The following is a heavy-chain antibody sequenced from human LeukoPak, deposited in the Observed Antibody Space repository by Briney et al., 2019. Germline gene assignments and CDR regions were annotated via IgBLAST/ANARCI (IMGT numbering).Heavy chain of an antibody. CDR1: GGSISSGGYY. CDR3: ARDHGSYYGSGSYYPGYFDY. Sequence: PSQTLSLTCTVSGGSISSGGYYWRWIRQHPGKGLEWIGYIYYSGSTYYNPSLKSRVTISVDTSKNQFSLKLSSVTAADTAVYYCARDHGSYYGSGSYYPGYFDYWGQGTLVTVSS. J-gene: IGHJ4*02. V-gene: IGHV4-31*03. D-gene: IGHD3-10*01. CDR2: IYYSGST.